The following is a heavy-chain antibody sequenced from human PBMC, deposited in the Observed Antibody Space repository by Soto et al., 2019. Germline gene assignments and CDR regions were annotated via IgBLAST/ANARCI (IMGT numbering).Heavy chain of an antibody. J-gene: IGHJ4*02. CDR2: IIPVFGTP. CDR1: GGSFNNYA. CDR3: ATRSSGSFHFDY. V-gene: IGHV1-69*13. Sequence: AASVKVSCKASGGSFNNYAISWVRQAPGQGLEWMGGIIPVFGTPNYAQKFQGRLTIIAGEYTTTAYMELSSLRSEDTALYYCATRSSGSFHFDYWGQGTLVTVSS. D-gene: IGHD1-26*01.